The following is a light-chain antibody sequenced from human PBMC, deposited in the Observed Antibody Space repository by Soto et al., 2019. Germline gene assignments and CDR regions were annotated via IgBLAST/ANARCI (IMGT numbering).Light chain of an antibody. V-gene: IGKV3-20*01. Sequence: EIVWTNSPGTLALSPGERATLSCRTSLTISDNYLAWYQQKPGQAPRLLIYGASSGATGIPDRFSGSGSGTDFTLTITRLELEDFAVYSCYQYGSTLPTIGRGTRLEIK. J-gene: IGKJ5*01. CDR1: LTISDNY. CDR3: YQYGSTLPT. CDR2: GAS.